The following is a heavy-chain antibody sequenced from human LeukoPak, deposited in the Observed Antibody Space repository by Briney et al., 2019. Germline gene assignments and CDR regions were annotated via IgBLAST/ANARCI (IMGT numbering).Heavy chain of an antibody. D-gene: IGHD3-10*01. V-gene: IGHV4-4*07. J-gene: IGHJ1*01. Sequence: KSSETLSLTCTVSGGSISSYYWSWIRQPAGKGLEWIGRIYTSGSTNYNPPLKSRVTMSVDTSKNQFSLNLSSVTAADTAVYYCGRAGLTMVRGVKYFQHWGQGTLVTVSS. CDR1: GGSISSYY. CDR2: IYTSGST. CDR3: GRAGLTMVRGVKYFQH.